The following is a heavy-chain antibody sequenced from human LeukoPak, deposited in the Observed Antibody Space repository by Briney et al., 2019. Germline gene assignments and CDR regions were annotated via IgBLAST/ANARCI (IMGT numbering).Heavy chain of an antibody. CDR2: IWYDGSNK. CDR3: ARSEHSYGYGGYSAY. J-gene: IGHJ4*02. CDR1: GFTFSTYG. V-gene: IGHV3-33*01. D-gene: IGHD5-18*01. Sequence: PGGSLRLSCAASGFTFSTYGMHWVRQAPGKGLEWVAVIWYDGSNKKYADSVKGRFTISRDNSNNTLYLQMNSLRAEDTAVYYCARSEHSYGYGGYSAYWGQGTLVTVSS.